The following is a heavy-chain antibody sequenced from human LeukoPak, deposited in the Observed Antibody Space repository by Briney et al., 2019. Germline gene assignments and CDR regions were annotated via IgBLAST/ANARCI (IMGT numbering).Heavy chain of an antibody. Sequence: GGSLSLSRAASGFTISRYLLDWVAQAPGKGLEWVSYISIISTTIYYADSVKGRFTISRDDANNSVYLQMNSLRVEDTAVYYCARSYEMDLDHWGKGTRVTVSS. V-gene: IGHV3-48*01. D-gene: IGHD1-26*01. CDR2: ISIISTTI. CDR1: GFTISRYL. CDR3: ARSYEMDLDH. J-gene: IGHJ4*02.